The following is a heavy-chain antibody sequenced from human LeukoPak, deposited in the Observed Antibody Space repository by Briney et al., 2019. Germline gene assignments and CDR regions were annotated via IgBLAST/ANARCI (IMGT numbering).Heavy chain of an antibody. CDR2: IRYDGSNK. D-gene: IGHD1-7*01. CDR1: GFTFSSYG. J-gene: IGHJ4*02. V-gene: IGHV3-30*02. CDR3: AKDSDGAGNFDPRVY. Sequence: GGSLRLSCAASGFTFSSYGMHWVRQAPGKGLEWVAFIRYDGSNKYYADSVKGRFTISRDNSKNTLYLQMNSLRAEDTAVYYCAKDSDGAGNFDPRVYWGQGTLVTVPS.